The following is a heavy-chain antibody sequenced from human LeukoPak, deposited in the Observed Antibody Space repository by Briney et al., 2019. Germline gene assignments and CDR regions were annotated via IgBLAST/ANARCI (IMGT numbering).Heavy chain of an antibody. D-gene: IGHD6-25*01. CDR3: ARVGGGDAFDI. V-gene: IGHV4-30-2*01. CDR1: GGSISSGGYS. J-gene: IGHJ3*02. Sequence: SQTLSLTCAVSGGSISSGGYSWSWIRQPPGKGLEWIGYIYHSGSTYYNPSLKSRITILVDRSKNQFSLNLSSVTAADTAVYYCARVGGGDAFDIWGQGTMVTVSS. CDR2: IYHSGST.